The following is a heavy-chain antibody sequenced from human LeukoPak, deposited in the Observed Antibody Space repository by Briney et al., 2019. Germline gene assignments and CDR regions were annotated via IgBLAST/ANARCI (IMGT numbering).Heavy chain of an antibody. CDR3: ARDKVVGPIKFDA. V-gene: IGHV3-7*01. CDR2: IKQDGGEI. D-gene: IGHD1-26*01. Sequence: GGSLRLSCAASGFTFSRYWMSWVRQAPGKGLEWVANIKQDGGEIYYVDSVKGRFTIPRDNAKNSVYLHMNSLRAEDTAVYYCARDKVVGPIKFDAWGQGTLVTVSS. J-gene: IGHJ5*02. CDR1: GFTFSRYW.